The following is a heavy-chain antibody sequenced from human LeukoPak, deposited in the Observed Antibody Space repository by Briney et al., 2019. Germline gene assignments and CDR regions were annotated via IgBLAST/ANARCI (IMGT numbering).Heavy chain of an antibody. V-gene: IGHV3-7*04. Sequence: GGSLRLSCVASGFPFSSYWMTWVRQAPGKGLEWVANIKQDGSKKSYVDSVKGRFTISRDNAENSLYLQMNSQRAEDTAIYYCTRVGYIDEGIDYWGQGTLVTVSS. CDR2: IKQDGSKK. CDR3: TRVGYIDEGIDY. D-gene: IGHD5-24*01. CDR1: GFPFSSYW. J-gene: IGHJ4*02.